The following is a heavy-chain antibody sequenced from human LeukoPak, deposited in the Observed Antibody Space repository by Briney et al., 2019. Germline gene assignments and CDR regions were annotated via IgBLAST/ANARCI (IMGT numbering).Heavy chain of an antibody. Sequence: ASVKVSCKASGYTFTNYDISWVRQAPGQGLEWMGWISAYNGNTNYAQKLQGRVTMTTDTSTSTAYMELRSLRSDDTAAYYCARDQSAYSSSWNDAFDIWGQGTMVTVSS. J-gene: IGHJ3*02. CDR3: ARDQSAYSSSWNDAFDI. D-gene: IGHD6-13*01. CDR1: GYTFTNYD. V-gene: IGHV1-18*01. CDR2: ISAYNGNT.